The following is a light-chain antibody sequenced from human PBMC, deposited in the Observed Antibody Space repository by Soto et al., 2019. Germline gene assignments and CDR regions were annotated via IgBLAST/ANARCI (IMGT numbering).Light chain of an antibody. CDR2: EYN. V-gene: IGLV6-57*01. J-gene: IGLJ3*02. Sequence: NFMLTQPHSVSESPEKTVIISCTRSSGSIASNYVQWYQQRPGSSPTTVIYEYNQRPSGVPDRFSGSIDSSSNSASLTISGLETEDEADYFCQSYDATNQVFGGGTKLTVL. CDR1: SGSIASNY. CDR3: QSYDATNQV.